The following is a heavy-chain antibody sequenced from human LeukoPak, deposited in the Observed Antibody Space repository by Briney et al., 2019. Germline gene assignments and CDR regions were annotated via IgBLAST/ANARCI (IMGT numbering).Heavy chain of an antibody. D-gene: IGHD3-22*01. J-gene: IGHJ4*02. CDR3: ARPTYYYDSSGPQEY. V-gene: IGHV3-48*04. CDR2: ISSIGATI. Sequence: GSLRLSCAASGFTFSDYSMNWVRQATGKGLEWVSYISSIGATIYYADSVKGRFTISRDNAKNSLFLQMNSLRAEDTAMYYCARPTYYYDSSGPQEYWGQGTLVTVSS. CDR1: GFTFSDYS.